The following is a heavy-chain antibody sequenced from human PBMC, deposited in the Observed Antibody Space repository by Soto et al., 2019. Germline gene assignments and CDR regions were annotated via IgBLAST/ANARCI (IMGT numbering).Heavy chain of an antibody. CDR1: GTSISSYY. V-gene: IGHV4-59*01. CDR3: ARYNSYAIDY. J-gene: IGHJ4*02. CDR2: IHYSGTT. D-gene: IGHD2-8*01. Sequence: SETLSLTCTVSGTSISSYYWSWIRQPPGKGLEWIANIHYSGTTNYNPSLASRVTLSADTSKNQFSLKMTSVTAADRAMYFCARYNSYAIDYWGRGTLVTVSS.